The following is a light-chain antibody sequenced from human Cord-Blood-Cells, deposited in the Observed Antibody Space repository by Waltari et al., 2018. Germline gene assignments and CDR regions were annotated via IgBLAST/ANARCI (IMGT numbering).Light chain of an antibody. Sequence: SALTQPASVSGSPGQSITIPCTGPSSDVGGYNYVSWYQQHPGKAPKLMLYDVSNRPSGVSNRFSGAKSGNTASLTISGLQAEDEADYYCSSYTSSSTLNYVFGTGTKVTVL. CDR1: SSDVGGYNY. CDR2: DVS. J-gene: IGLJ1*01. CDR3: SSYTSSSTLNYV. V-gene: IGLV2-14*01.